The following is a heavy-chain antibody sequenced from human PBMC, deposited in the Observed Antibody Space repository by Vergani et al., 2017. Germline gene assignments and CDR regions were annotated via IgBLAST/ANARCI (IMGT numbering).Heavy chain of an antibody. V-gene: IGHV3-15*01. CDR2: IKSKTDGGTT. CDR3: TTEGPRYYDSRGLWL. Sequence: EVQLVESGGGLVKPGGSLRLSCPASRFTFSNAWMSWVRQAPGKGLDWVCRIKSKTDGGTTDYAAPVKGRFTISRDDSKNTLYLQMNSLKTEDTAVYYGTTEGPRYYDSRGLWLWGQGTLVTVSS. D-gene: IGHD3-22*01. J-gene: IGHJ4*02. CDR1: RFTFSNAW.